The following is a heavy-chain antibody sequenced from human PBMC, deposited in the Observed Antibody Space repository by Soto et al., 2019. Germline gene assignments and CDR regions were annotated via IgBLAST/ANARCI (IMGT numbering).Heavy chain of an antibody. CDR1: GGTFSSYA. D-gene: IGHD6-13*01. V-gene: IGHV1-69*06. CDR3: PRDSPQSSGMGY. J-gene: IGHJ4*02. Sequence: QVQLVQSGAAVKKPGSSVKVSCTASGGTFSSYAISWVRQAPGQGLEWRGGIIPIFVTTNYAQKFQGRVTITADKSTSPAYMELSSLRCEDTAVYYGPRDSPQSSGMGYWGQGTLVTVSS. CDR2: IIPIFVTT.